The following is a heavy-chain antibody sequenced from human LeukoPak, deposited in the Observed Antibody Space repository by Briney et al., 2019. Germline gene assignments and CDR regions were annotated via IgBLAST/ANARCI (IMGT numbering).Heavy chain of an antibody. V-gene: IGHV4-59*08. D-gene: IGHD3-10*01. Sequence: SETLSLTCTVSGGSISGYHWSWIRQPPGKGLEWIGYIQYSGSTDYNPSLKSRVTISVDTSKNQFSLKLTSVTAADTAVYYCARTLSGTWFDPWGQGTLVTVSS. CDR3: ARTLSGTWFDP. CDR1: GGSISGYH. CDR2: IQYSGST. J-gene: IGHJ5*02.